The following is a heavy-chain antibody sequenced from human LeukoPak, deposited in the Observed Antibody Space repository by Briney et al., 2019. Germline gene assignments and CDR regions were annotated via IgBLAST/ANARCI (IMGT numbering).Heavy chain of an antibody. J-gene: IGHJ5*02. Sequence: SETLSLTCTVSGGSISSYYWSWIRQPPGKGLEWIGYIYYSGSTNYNPSLKSRVTISVDTSKNQFSLKLSSVTAADTAVYYCARVRGYSYGLNWFDPWGQGTQVTVSS. D-gene: IGHD5-18*01. CDR2: IYYSGST. CDR1: GGSISSYY. V-gene: IGHV4-59*01. CDR3: ARVRGYSYGLNWFDP.